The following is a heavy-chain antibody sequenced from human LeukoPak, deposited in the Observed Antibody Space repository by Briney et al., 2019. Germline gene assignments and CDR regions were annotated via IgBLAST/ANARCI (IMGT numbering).Heavy chain of an antibody. CDR2: ISFDGGNK. Sequence: GGSLRLSCAAPGFTFSNYGMHWVRQAPGKGLEWVAVISFDGGNKFYADSVKGRFTVSRDNSKNTLYLQLGSVRVEDTALYYCARDWYLFDYWGQGSLVTVSS. CDR1: GFTFSNYG. D-gene: IGHD6-13*01. J-gene: IGHJ4*02. V-gene: IGHV3-30*03. CDR3: ARDWYLFDY.